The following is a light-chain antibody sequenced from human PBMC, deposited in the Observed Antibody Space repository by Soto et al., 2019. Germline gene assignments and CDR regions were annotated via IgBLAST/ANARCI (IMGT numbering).Light chain of an antibody. Sequence: QSVLTQPASVSGSPGQSITMSCTGTSSDVGGYNYVSWYQQHPGKAPKLMIYEVSNRPSGVSNRFSGSKSGNTASLTISGLQAEDEADYYCSSYTSSSTPRYVFGTGTKVTVL. CDR1: SSDVGGYNY. CDR2: EVS. J-gene: IGLJ1*01. V-gene: IGLV2-14*01. CDR3: SSYTSSSTPRYV.